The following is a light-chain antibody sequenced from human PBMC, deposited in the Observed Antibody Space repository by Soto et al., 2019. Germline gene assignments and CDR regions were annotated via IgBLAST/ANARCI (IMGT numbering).Light chain of an antibody. J-gene: IGKJ4*01. CDR2: RTS. Sequence: EIVRTQSPATLSVSPGEVATLSCRASQVIGNTLAWYQQKPGQTPRLLIYRTSIRATGVPARFSGSASGTEFTLTITSLQSEDFAVYYCQHYANWPLTFGGGTKIESK. CDR1: QVIGNT. V-gene: IGKV3-15*01. CDR3: QHYANWPLT.